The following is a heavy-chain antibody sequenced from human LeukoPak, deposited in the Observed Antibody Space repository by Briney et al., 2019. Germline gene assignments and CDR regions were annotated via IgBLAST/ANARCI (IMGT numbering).Heavy chain of an antibody. CDR1: GFTFSSYS. D-gene: IGHD1-26*01. V-gene: IGHV3-48*04. Sequence: GGSLRLSCAASGFTFSSYSMNWVRQAPGRGLEWVSYISSSSSTLYYADSVKGRFTISRDNAKNSLYLQMNSLRAEDTAVYYCARDRYSGSYYSDYWGQGTLVTVSS. CDR3: ARDRYSGSYYSDY. J-gene: IGHJ4*02. CDR2: ISSSSSTL.